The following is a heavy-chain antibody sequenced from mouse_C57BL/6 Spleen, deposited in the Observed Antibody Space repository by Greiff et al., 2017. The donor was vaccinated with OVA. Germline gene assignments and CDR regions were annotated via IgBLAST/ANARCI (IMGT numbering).Heavy chain of an antibody. Sequence: EVQLQQSGPELVKPGASVKISCKASGYSFTDYNMNWVKQSNGKSLEWIGVINPNYGTTSYNQKFKGNATLTVDQSSITAYMQLNSLTSEDSAVYYCERIFYYGSSYGAMDYWGQGTSVTVSS. CDR3: ERIFYYGSSYGAMDY. V-gene: IGHV1-39*01. J-gene: IGHJ4*01. D-gene: IGHD1-1*01. CDR1: GYSFTDYN. CDR2: INPNYGTT.